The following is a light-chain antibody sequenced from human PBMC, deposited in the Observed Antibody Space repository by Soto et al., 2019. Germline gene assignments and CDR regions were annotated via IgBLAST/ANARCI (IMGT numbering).Light chain of an antibody. CDR1: SSNIGSNY. Sequence: QSVLTQPPSASGTPGQRDTLSCSGSSSNIGSNYVYWYQQLPGTAPKLLIYRNNQRPSGVPDRFSGSKSGTSASLAISGRRSEDEADYYCAAWDDSLSGWVFGGGSKVTVL. CDR3: AAWDDSLSGWV. CDR2: RNN. V-gene: IGLV1-47*01. J-gene: IGLJ3*02.